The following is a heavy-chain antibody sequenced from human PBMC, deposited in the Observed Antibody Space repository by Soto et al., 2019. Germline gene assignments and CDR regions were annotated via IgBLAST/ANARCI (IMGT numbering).Heavy chain of an antibody. CDR2: ISGGGGGT. J-gene: IGHJ6*02. CDR1: GFSFSNYA. Sequence: PGGSLRLSCAASGFSFSNYAMNWVRQAPGKGLEWVSGISGGGGGTYYADSVKGRFIISRDNSKNTVYLQMNSLRAEDTAVYYCAKDFGPMGAYYGMDVWGQGTTVTVSS. V-gene: IGHV3-23*01. D-gene: IGHD3-10*01. CDR3: AKDFGPMGAYYGMDV.